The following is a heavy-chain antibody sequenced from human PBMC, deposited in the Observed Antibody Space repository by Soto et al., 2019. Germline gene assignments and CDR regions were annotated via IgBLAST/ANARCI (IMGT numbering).Heavy chain of an antibody. J-gene: IGHJ5*01. V-gene: IGHV3-15*01. D-gene: IGHD3-10*01. Sequence: GGSLRLSCAASGFTFSNAWMSWVRQAPGKGREWVGRIKSKTDGGRTDYAAPVKGRFTISRDNSKNTLYLQMNSLKAEDTAVYYCAKDFTDRTMVRGVKRVPGGWFASWAQRTPVPVSS. CDR1: GFTFSNAW. CDR3: AKDFTDRTMVRGVKRVPGGWFAS. CDR2: IKSKTDGGRT.